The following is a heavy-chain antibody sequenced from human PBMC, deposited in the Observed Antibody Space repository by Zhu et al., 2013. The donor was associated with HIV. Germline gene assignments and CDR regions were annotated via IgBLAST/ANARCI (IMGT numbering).Heavy chain of an antibody. J-gene: IGHJ2*01. V-gene: IGHV1-69*01. D-gene: IGHD2-2*01. CDR1: GGTFSSYA. Sequence: QVQLVQSGAEVKKPGSSVKVSCKASGGTFSSYAISWVRQAPGQGLEWMGGIIPIFGTANYAQKFQGRVTITADESTSTAYMELSSLRSEDTAVYYCARGKPNPYCSSTSCSNWYFDLWGPWHPGHCLL. CDR2: IIPIFGTA. CDR3: ARGKPNPYCSSTSCSNWYFDL.